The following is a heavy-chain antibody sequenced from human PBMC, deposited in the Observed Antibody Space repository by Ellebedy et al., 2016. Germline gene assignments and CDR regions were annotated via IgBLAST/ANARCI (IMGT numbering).Heavy chain of an antibody. Sequence: GGSLRLXXAASGFTFSSYTMNWVRQAPGKGLEWVSSITSSGSYIYYADSLKGRFTISRDNAKNSLYLQMNSLRAEDTAVYYCARDLRGANSPSWGQGTLVSVSS. CDR2: ITSSGSYI. D-gene: IGHD3-10*01. CDR3: ARDLRGANSPS. V-gene: IGHV3-21*01. CDR1: GFTFSSYT. J-gene: IGHJ4*02.